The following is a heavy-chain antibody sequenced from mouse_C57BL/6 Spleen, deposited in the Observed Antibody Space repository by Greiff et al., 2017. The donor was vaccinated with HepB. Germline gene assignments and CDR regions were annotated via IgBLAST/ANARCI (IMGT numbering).Heavy chain of an antibody. J-gene: IGHJ3*01. CDR1: GYTFTDYY. V-gene: IGHV1-26*01. Sequence: EVQLQQSGPELVKPGASVKISCKASGYTFTDYYMNWVKQSHGKSLEWIGDINPNNGGTSYNQKFKGKATLTVDKSSSTAYMELRSLTSEDSAVYYCAPIYYDYERFAYWGQGTLVTVSA. D-gene: IGHD2-4*01. CDR3: APIYYDYERFAY. CDR2: INPNNGGT.